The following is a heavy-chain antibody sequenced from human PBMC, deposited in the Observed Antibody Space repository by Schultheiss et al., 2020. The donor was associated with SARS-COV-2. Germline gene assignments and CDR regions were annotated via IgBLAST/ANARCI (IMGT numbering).Heavy chain of an antibody. D-gene: IGHD5/OR15-5a*01. Sequence: GGSLRLSCAASGFTFSSYDMHWVRQATGKGLEWVSAIGTAGDPYYPGSVKGRFTISRENAKNSLYLQMNSLRAGDTAVYYCAKDLAIVSAALFDYWGQGTLVTVSS. J-gene: IGHJ4*02. CDR2: IGTAGDP. V-gene: IGHV3-13*05. CDR3: AKDLAIVSAALFDY. CDR1: GFTFSSYD.